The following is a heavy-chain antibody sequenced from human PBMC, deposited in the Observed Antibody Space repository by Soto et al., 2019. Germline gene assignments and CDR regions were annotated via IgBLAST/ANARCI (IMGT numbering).Heavy chain of an antibody. V-gene: IGHV1-69*13. D-gene: IGHD2-2*01. Sequence: VASVKVSCKASGGTFSSYAISWVRQAPGQGLEWMGGIIPIFGTANYAQKFQGRVTITADESTSTAYMELSRLRSEDTAVYYCARGDIVVVTAAQPLSNGIDVWGQGTKVTVS. J-gene: IGHJ6*02. CDR1: GGTFSSYA. CDR2: IIPIFGTA. CDR3: ARGDIVVVTAAQPLSNGIDV.